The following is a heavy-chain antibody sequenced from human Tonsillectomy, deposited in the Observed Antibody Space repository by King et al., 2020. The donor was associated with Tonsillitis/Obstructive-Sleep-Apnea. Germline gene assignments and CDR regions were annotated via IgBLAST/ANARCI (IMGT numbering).Heavy chain of an antibody. CDR2: IIPILGIA. CDR3: AGYLLACCGGDCSYYFAY. Sequence: QLVQSGAEVKKPGSSVKVSCKASGGTFSSYAISWVRQAPGQGLEWMGGIIPILGIANYAQKFQGRVTITADKSTSTAYMELSSLRSEDTAVYYCAGYLLACCGGDCSYYFAYWGQGTLVTVSS. CDR1: GGTFSSYA. J-gene: IGHJ4*02. V-gene: IGHV1-69*10. D-gene: IGHD2-21*02.